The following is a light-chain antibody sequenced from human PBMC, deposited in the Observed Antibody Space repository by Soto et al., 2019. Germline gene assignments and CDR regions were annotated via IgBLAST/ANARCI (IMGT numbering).Light chain of an antibody. CDR1: QSVSSN. J-gene: IGKJ1*01. CDR2: DAS. Sequence: EIVMTQSPATLSVSPGGRPTLSCRASQSVSSNLAWYQQKPGQAPRLXXYDASNRATGIPARFSGSGSGTDFTLTISSLEPEDLAVYYCQQRGNRPPWTFGQGTKVDIK. V-gene: IGKV3-11*01. CDR3: QQRGNRPPWT.